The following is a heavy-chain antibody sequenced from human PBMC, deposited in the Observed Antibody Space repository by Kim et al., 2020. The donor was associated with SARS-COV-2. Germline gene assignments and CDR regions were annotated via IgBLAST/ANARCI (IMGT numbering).Heavy chain of an antibody. CDR3: AAYYYDSSGYPFDY. Sequence: SETLSLTCAVYGGSFSGYYWSWIRQPPGKGLEWIGEINHSGSTNYNPSLKSRVTISVDTSKNQFSLKLSSVTAADTAVYYCAAYYYDSSGYPFDYWGQGT. D-gene: IGHD3-22*01. CDR2: INHSGST. J-gene: IGHJ4*02. V-gene: IGHV4-34*01. CDR1: GGSFSGYY.